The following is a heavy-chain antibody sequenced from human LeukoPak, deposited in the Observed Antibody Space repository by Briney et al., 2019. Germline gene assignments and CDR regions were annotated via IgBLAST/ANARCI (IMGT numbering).Heavy chain of an antibody. CDR3: ARVYSSSSNIDY. CDR1: GFTFSSYA. Sequence: GGSLRLSCAASGFTFSSYAMHWVRQAPGKGLEWVAVISYDGNNKYYADSVKGRFTISRDNSKNTLYLQMNSLRAEDTAVYYCARVYSSSSNIDYWGQGTLVTVSS. J-gene: IGHJ4*02. CDR2: ISYDGNNK. V-gene: IGHV3-30-3*01. D-gene: IGHD6-6*01.